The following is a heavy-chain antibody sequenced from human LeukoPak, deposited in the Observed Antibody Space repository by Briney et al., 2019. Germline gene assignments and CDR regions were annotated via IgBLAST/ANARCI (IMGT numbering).Heavy chain of an antibody. J-gene: IGHJ4*02. V-gene: IGHV4-59*01. CDR1: GGSINTYY. D-gene: IGHD3-22*01. Sequence: SGTLSLTCTVSGGSINTYYWSWIRQPPGKGLEWIGYIYYSGSTNYNPSLKSRVTISIDTSKNQFSLKLSSVTAADTAVYFCARTAYDSNGNFFDYWGQGTLVTVSS. CDR3: ARTAYDSNGNFFDY. CDR2: IYYSGST.